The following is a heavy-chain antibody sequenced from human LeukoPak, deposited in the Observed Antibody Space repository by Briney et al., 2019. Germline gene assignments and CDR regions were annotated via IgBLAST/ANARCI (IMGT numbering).Heavy chain of an antibody. D-gene: IGHD5-18*01. J-gene: IGHJ4*02. CDR2: ISAYNGNT. CDR1: GYTFTSYG. CDR3: ARSDVDTAMGPFEY. V-gene: IGHV1-18*04. Sequence: GAAVKVSCKASGYTFTSYGISWVRQAPGQGLEWMGWISAYNGNTNYAQKLQGRVTMTTDTSTSTAYMELRSLRSDDSAVYYCARSDVDTAMGPFEYWGQGTLVTVSS.